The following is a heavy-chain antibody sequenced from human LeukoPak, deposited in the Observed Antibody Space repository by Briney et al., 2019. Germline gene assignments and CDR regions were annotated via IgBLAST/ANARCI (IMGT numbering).Heavy chain of an antibody. V-gene: IGHV3-74*01. Sequence: GRSLRLSCAASGFTFSSYWMHWVRQAPGKGLVWVSRINSDGSSTSYADSVKGRFTISRDNAKNTLYLQMNSLRAEDTAVYYCARSSGSYYRSMDVWGKGTTVTVSS. D-gene: IGHD1-26*01. J-gene: IGHJ6*03. CDR2: INSDGSST. CDR1: GFTFSSYW. CDR3: ARSSGSYYRSMDV.